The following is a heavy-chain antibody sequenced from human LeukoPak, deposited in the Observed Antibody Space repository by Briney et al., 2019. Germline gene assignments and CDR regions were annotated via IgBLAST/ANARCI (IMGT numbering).Heavy chain of an antibody. Sequence: GGSLRLSCAASGFTFSSYSMNWVRQAPGKGLEWVSSISSRSSYIYYADSVKGRFTISRDNAKNSLYLQINSLRAEDTAVDYCARVYNSYGVDYWGQGTLVTVSS. CDR2: ISSRSSYI. CDR3: ARVYNSYGVDY. V-gene: IGHV3-21*01. J-gene: IGHJ4*02. D-gene: IGHD5-18*01. CDR1: GFTFSSYS.